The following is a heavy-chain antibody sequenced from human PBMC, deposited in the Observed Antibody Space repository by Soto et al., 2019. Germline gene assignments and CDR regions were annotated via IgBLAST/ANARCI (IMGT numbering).Heavy chain of an antibody. V-gene: IGHV3-7*01. J-gene: IGHJ4*02. D-gene: IGHD5-12*01. CDR1: GFTFSSYW. CDR3: ARDILATIGWFDY. Sequence: EVQLVESGGGLVQPGGSLRLSCAASGFTFSSYWMSWVRQAPGKGLEWLANIKVDGSEKYYVDSVKGRFTISRDNAKNSLYLQMISLRVEDTAVYYCARDILATIGWFDYWGLGALVIVSS. CDR2: IKVDGSEK.